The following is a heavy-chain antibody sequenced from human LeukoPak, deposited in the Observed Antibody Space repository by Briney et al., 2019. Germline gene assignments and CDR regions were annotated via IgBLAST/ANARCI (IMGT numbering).Heavy chain of an antibody. CDR1: GGSISGYY. J-gene: IGHJ4*02. D-gene: IGHD2-15*01. V-gene: IGHV4-59*08. Sequence: SETLSLTCSVSGGSISGYYRNWIRQPPGKRLEWIGFIYYTGSTNYNPSLKSRVTISVDTSKNQFSLKLTSVTAADTAVYYCARGFCSGGSCYYFDQWGQGTLVSVSS. CDR3: ARGFCSGGSCYYFDQ. CDR2: IYYTGST.